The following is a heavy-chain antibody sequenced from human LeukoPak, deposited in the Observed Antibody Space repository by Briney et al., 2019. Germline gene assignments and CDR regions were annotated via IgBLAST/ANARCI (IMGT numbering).Heavy chain of an antibody. D-gene: IGHD5-24*01. CDR3: ARRSYNSPFRY. CDR2: IYYSGST. V-gene: IGHV4-59*12. Sequence: SETLSLTCTVSGGSISSYYWSWIRQPPGKGLEWIGYIYYSGSTNYNPSLKSRVIISVDTSKNQFSLNLTSVTAADTAVYYCARRSYNSPFRYWGQGTPVTVSS. J-gene: IGHJ4*02. CDR1: GGSISSYY.